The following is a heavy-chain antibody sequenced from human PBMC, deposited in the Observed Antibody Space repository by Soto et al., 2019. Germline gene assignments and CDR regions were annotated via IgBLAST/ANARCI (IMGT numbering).Heavy chain of an antibody. Sequence: GSLRLSCAASGFGFSTHALSWVRQAPGKGLECVSSISASGGSTYHADSVKGRFTISRDNSDNTLYLQMNSLRAEDTAVYYCAKSIVIGYFDNWGQGTLVTVSS. CDR3: AKSIVIGYFDN. CDR2: ISASGGST. V-gene: IGHV3-23*01. J-gene: IGHJ4*02. D-gene: IGHD3-10*01. CDR1: GFGFSTHA.